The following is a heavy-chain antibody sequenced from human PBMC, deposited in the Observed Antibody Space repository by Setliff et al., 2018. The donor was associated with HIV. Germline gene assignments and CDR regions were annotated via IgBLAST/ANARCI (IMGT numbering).Heavy chain of an antibody. CDR2: IKQDGSEK. CDR1: GFTFSKFW. Sequence: PGGSLRLSCIASGFTFSKFWMRWVRQAPGKGLGRVADIKQDGSEKYYVDSVKGRFTISRDNAKNSLYLQMTSLRAEDTALYYCAREPNDGEPGNFDYWGQGTLVTVS. V-gene: IGHV3-7*03. D-gene: IGHD1-1*01. J-gene: IGHJ4*02. CDR3: AREPNDGEPGNFDY.